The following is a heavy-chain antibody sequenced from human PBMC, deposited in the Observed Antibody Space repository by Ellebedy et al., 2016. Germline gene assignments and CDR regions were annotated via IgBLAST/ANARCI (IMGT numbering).Heavy chain of an antibody. CDR3: ATTPNPFHS. CDR1: GHTFSSYW. J-gene: IGHJ5*02. V-gene: IGHV3-7*01. D-gene: IGHD3-3*02. CDR2: IKQDGSEK. Sequence: GESLKISXAATGHTFSSYWMSWVRQAPGKGLEWVANIKQDGSEKHYVDSVKGRFTVSRDNAKKSLYLQLNSLRVEDTAVYYCATTPNPFHSWGQGTLVIVSS.